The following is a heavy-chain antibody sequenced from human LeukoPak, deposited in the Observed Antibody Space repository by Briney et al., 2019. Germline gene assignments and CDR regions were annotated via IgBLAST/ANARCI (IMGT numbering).Heavy chain of an antibody. CDR3: ATLGKYYFGSGGRDSDY. Sequence: PGGSLRLSCAASGFTFSSYAMHRVRQAPGKGLEWVAVISYDGSNKYYTDSVKGRFTISRDNAKNSLYLQMNSLRTEDTAVYYCATLGKYYFGSGGRDSDYWGQGTLVTVSS. D-gene: IGHD3-10*01. CDR1: GFTFSSYA. V-gene: IGHV3-30-3*01. CDR2: ISYDGSNK. J-gene: IGHJ4*02.